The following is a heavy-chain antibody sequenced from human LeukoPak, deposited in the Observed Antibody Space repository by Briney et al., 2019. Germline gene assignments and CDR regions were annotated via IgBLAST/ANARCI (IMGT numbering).Heavy chain of an antibody. J-gene: IGHJ4*02. CDR2: IYSGGST. V-gene: IGHV3-66*02. CDR3: ARDLRDYVWGSYRPEEGFYDY. D-gene: IGHD3-16*02. Sequence: PGGSLRLSCAASGFTVSSNYMSWVRQAPGKGLEWVSVIYSGGSTYYADSVKGRFTISRDNSKNTLYLQMNSLRVEDTAVYYCARDLRDYVWGSYRPEEGFYDYWGQGTLVTVSS. CDR1: GFTVSSNY.